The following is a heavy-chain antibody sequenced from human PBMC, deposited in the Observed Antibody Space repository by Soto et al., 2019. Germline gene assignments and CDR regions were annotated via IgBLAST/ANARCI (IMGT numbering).Heavy chain of an antibody. Sequence: EVQLVESGGGLVQPGGSLRLSCAASRFTFSSYEMNWVRQAPGKGLEWASYISSSGNTIYYEDSAKCRFTISRDNAKNARDLEIKCMIAEDTAVYYCVRDASDGYKLYVDYWFQGTLVTVSS. J-gene: IGHJ4*02. CDR1: RFTFSSYE. D-gene: IGHD2-21*01. CDR3: VRDASDGYKLYVDY. CDR2: ISSSGNTI. V-gene: IGHV3-48*03.